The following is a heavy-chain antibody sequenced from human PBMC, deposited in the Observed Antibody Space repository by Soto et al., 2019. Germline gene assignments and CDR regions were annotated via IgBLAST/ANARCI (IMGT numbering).Heavy chain of an antibody. J-gene: IGHJ4*02. CDR2: IYYSGST. CDR3: ARDTAYSRSSLVFFDY. D-gene: IGHD6-6*01. CDR1: GGSISSYY. Sequence: NPSETLSLTCTVSGGSISSYYWSWIRQPPGKGLEWIGYIYYSGSTNYNPSLKSRVTISVDTSKNQSSLKLSSVTAADTAVYYCARDTAYSRSSLVFFDYWGQGTLVTVSS. V-gene: IGHV4-59*01.